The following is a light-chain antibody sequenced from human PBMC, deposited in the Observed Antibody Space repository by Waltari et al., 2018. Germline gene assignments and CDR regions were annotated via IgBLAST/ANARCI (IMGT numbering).Light chain of an antibody. CDR3: QSSDSSGSYPFVV. CDR1: ALPTQY. J-gene: IGLJ2*01. V-gene: IGLV3-25*03. Sequence: SYELTQPPSVSVSPGQTARTTCSGDALPTQYAYWYQQKAGQAPVVVIYKDNERPSGIPERFSGSSSGTTVTLTISGVQAEVEADYYCQSSDSSGSYPFVVFGGGTKLTVL. CDR2: KDN.